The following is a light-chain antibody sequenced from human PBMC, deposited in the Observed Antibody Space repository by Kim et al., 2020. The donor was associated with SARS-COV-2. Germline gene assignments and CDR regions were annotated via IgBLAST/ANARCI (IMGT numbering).Light chain of an antibody. CDR3: QVWDSGSDHWV. J-gene: IGLJ3*02. CDR1: NLGDKS. V-gene: IGLV3-21*04. CDR2: YDS. Sequence: SYELTQPPSESVAPGKTANISCGGNNLGDKSVQWYKQKPGQAPILVIFYDSDRPSGIPERFSGSTSGNTATLTISRVEVGDEADYYCQVWDSGSDHWVFGGGTKLTVL.